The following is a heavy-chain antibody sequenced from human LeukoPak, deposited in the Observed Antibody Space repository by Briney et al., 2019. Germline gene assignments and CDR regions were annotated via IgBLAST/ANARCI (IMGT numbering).Heavy chain of an antibody. V-gene: IGHV1-8*03. CDR1: GCTFTSYD. CDR2: MNPNSGNT. Sequence: ASVKVSCKASGCTFTSYDINWVRQATGQGLEWMGWMNPNSGNTGYAQKFQGRVTITRNTSISTAYMELSSLRSEGTAVYYCARGSGPRDAFDIWGQGTMVTVSS. J-gene: IGHJ3*02. CDR3: ARGSGPRDAFDI. D-gene: IGHD3-10*01.